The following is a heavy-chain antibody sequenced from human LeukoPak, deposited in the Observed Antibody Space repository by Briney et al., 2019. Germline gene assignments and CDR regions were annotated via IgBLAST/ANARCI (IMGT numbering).Heavy chain of an antibody. CDR3: ARGRQGDGYNDYFDY. Sequence: PSETLSLTCAVYGGSFSGYYWSWIRQPPGKGLEWIGEINHSGSTNCNPSLKSRVTISVDTSKNQFSLKLSSVTAADTAVYYCARGRQGDGYNDYFDYWGQGTLVTVSS. V-gene: IGHV4-34*01. CDR2: INHSGST. J-gene: IGHJ4*02. D-gene: IGHD5-24*01. CDR1: GGSFSGYY.